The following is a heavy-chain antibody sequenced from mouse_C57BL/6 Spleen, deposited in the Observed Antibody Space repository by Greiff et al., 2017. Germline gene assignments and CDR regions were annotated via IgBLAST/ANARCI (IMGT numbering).Heavy chain of an antibody. D-gene: IGHD2-10*01. V-gene: IGHV3-6*01. CDR3: ARDAYYYILFDY. J-gene: IGHJ2*01. CDR2: ISYDGSN. Sequence: EVKLEESGPGLVKPSQSLSLTCSVTGYSITSGYYWNWIRQFPGNKLEWMGYISYDGSNNYNPSLKNRISITRDTSKNQFFLKLNSVTTEDTATYYCARDAYYYILFDYWGQGTTLTVSS. CDR1: GYSITSGYY.